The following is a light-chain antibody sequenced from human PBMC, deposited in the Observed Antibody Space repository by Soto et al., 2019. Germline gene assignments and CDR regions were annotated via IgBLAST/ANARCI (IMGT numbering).Light chain of an antibody. V-gene: IGKV3-15*01. Sequence: EIVMTQSPATLSVSPGERATLSCRASQSVSSNLAWYQQKPGQAPRLLIYGASTRATGIPARFSGSGSGTEFTHTISSLQSEDFAVYCCQKYNNWPPYTFGQGTKLEIK. CDR3: QKYNNWPPYT. J-gene: IGKJ2*01. CDR2: GAS. CDR1: QSVSSN.